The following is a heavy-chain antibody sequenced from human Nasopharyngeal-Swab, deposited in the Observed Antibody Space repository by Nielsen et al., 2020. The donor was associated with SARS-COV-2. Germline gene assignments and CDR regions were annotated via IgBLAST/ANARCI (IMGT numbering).Heavy chain of an antibody. J-gene: IGHJ4*02. CDR1: GYTFTSYG. CDR2: ISAYNGNT. D-gene: IGHD3-10*01. V-gene: IGHV1-18*01. CDR3: AREGITYYYGSGSYYSDY. Sequence: ASVKVSCKASGYTFTSYGISWVRQAPGQGLEWMGWISAYNGNTNYAQKLQGRVTMTTDTSMSTAYMELRSLRSDDTAVYYCAREGITYYYGSGSYYSDYWGQGTLVTVSS.